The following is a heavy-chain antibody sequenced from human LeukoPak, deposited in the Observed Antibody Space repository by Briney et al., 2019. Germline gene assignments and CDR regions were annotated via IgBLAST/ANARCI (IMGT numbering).Heavy chain of an antibody. D-gene: IGHD3-10*01. J-gene: IGHJ4*02. CDR1: GYTFTSYG. Sequence: ASVKVSCKASGYTFTSYGISWVRQAPGQGLEWMGWISAYNGNTNYAQKLQGRVTMTTDTSTSTAYMELRSLRSDDTAVYYCARALLWFGESFGEFVERAYYFDYWGQGTLVTVSS. V-gene: IGHV1-18*01. CDR3: ARALLWFGESFGEFVERAYYFDY. CDR2: ISAYNGNT.